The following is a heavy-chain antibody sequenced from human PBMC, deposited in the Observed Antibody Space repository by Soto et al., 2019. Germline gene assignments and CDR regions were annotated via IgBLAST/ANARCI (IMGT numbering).Heavy chain of an antibody. CDR1: GGSISSYY. Sequence: QVQLQESGPGLVKPSETLSLTCTVSGGSISSYYWSWIRQPPGKGLEWIGYIYYSGSTNYNPSLKSRVTISVDTSKNQFSLKLSSVTAADTAVYYCARGGAAMATVYYGMDVWGQGTTVTVSS. CDR3: ARGGAAMATVYYGMDV. D-gene: IGHD5-18*01. J-gene: IGHJ6*02. V-gene: IGHV4-59*01. CDR2: IYYSGST.